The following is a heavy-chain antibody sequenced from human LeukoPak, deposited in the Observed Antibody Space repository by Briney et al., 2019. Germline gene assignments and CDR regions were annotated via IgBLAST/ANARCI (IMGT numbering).Heavy chain of an antibody. V-gene: IGHV3-9*01. Sequence: GGSLRLSCVASGFTFDDYAMHWVRQAPGKGLERVSGISWNSGSIDYADSVNGRFTISRDNAKNSLYLQMNSLRAEDTALYYCAKGDDYDYVVKGNYFDYWGQGTLVTVSS. CDR2: ISWNSGSI. CDR1: GFTFDDYA. CDR3: AKGDDYDYVVKGNYFDY. J-gene: IGHJ4*02. D-gene: IGHD3-16*01.